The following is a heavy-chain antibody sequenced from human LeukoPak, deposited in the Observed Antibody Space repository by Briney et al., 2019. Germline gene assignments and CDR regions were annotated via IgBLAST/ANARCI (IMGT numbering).Heavy chain of an antibody. J-gene: IGHJ4*02. V-gene: IGHV3-23*01. CDR3: AKDALGYCSGGGCYAMSFDY. CDR1: GFTFSSYA. CDR2: ISGSGGST. D-gene: IGHD2-15*01. Sequence: GGSLRLSCAASGFTFSSYAMSWVRQAPGKGLEWVSAISGSGGSTYYADSVKGRFTIPRDNSKNTLYLQMNSLRAEDTAVYYCAKDALGYCSGGGCYAMSFDYWGQGTLVTVSS.